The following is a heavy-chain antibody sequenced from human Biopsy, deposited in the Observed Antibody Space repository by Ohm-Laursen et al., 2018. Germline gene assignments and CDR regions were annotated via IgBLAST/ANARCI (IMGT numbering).Heavy chain of an antibody. CDR3: GRGQTVAPGYYGMDV. Sequence: GSLRLSCTAPGFTFSPYSMNWVRQAPGQGLAWVSSISSSGSFIYFADSVKGRFTISRDNARNSLYLQMNGLRAEDTAVYYCGRGQTVAPGYYGMDVWGQGTTVTVSS. D-gene: IGHD4-17*01. CDR2: ISSSGSFI. CDR1: GFTFSPYS. V-gene: IGHV3-21*01. J-gene: IGHJ6*02.